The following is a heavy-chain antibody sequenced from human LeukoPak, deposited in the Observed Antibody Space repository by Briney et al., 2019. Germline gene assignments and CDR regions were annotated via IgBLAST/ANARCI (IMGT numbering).Heavy chain of an antibody. CDR2: IYYSGST. CDR3: ARNDIYCDSSGYFDY. V-gene: IGHV4-31*03. D-gene: IGHD3-22*01. CDR1: GGSISSGGYY. J-gene: IGHJ4*02. Sequence: SQTLSLTCTVSGGSISSGGYYWSWIRQHPGKGLEWIGYIYYSGSTYYNPSLKSRVTISVDTSKNQFSLKLSSVTAADTAVYYCARNDIYCDSSGYFDYWGQGTLVTVSS.